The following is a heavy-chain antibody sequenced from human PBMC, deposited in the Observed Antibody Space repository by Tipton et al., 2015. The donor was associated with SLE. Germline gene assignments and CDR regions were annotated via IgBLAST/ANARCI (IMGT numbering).Heavy chain of an antibody. CDR1: GDSISTGNYY. CDR3: ARGMVTWRGAIIGVDV. J-gene: IGHJ6*02. D-gene: IGHD2-21*02. V-gene: IGHV4-61*02. CDR2: IYPSVST. Sequence: TLSLTCTVSGDSISTGNYYWSWIRQPAGKGLEWIGRIYPSVSTNYNPSLKSQVTISVDTAKSQFSLRLTSVTAPDTAVYYCARGMVTWRGAIIGVDVWGQGTTVNVSS.